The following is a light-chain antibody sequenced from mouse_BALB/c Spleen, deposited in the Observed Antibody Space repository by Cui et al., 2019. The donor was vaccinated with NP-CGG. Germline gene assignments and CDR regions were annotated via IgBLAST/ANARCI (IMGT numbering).Light chain of an antibody. J-gene: IGLJ1*01. CDR1: TGAAKRSNY. V-gene: IGLV1*02. Sequence: QDAVTNETALRTSPGGTVTLPCRSNTGAAKRSNYANWVQEKPDHLFTGLIGGTNTRAPCAPARFSGSLIGDKAALIITGTQTEDEEIYFCVLLYRNHWVFGGGTKLTVL. CDR2: GTN. CDR3: VLLYRNHWV.